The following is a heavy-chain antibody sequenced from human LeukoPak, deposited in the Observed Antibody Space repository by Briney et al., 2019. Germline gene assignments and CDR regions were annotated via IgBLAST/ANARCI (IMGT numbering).Heavy chain of an antibody. CDR1: GGTFSSYA. CDR2: ISAYNGNT. CDR3: ARMGRITIFGVVTRYYMDV. Sequence: ASVKVSCKASGGTFSSYAISWVRQAPGQGLEWMGWISAYNGNTNYAQKLQGRVTMTTDTSTSTAYMELRSLRSDDTAVYYCARMGRITIFGVVTRYYMDVWGKGTTVTVSS. D-gene: IGHD3-3*01. J-gene: IGHJ6*03. V-gene: IGHV1-18*01.